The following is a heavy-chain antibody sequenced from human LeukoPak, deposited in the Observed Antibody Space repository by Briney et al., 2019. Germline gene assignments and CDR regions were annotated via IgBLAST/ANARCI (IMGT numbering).Heavy chain of an antibody. Sequence: GGSLRLSCAASGFTFSSYAMHWVRQAPGKGLEWVAVISYDGSNKYYADSVKGRFTISRDNSKNTLYLQMNSLRAEDTAVYYCAKARKYQLLNGDAFDIWGQGTMVTVSS. V-gene: IGHV3-30-3*01. CDR2: ISYDGSNK. D-gene: IGHD2-2*01. CDR1: GFTFSSYA. CDR3: AKARKYQLLNGDAFDI. J-gene: IGHJ3*02.